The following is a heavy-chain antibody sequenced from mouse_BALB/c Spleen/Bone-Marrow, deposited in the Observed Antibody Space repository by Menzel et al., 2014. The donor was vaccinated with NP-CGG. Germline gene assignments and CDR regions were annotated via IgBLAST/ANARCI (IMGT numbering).Heavy chain of an antibody. CDR3: ARHAYYDQTEVSFVY. CDR1: GFSFSNNG. Sequence: EVRGGESGGGLVKSGGSLKLSCAASGFSFSNNGMSWVRQTPEKRLEWVATIGGAGRYTFYSDSVKGRFTISRDNAKNNLYLQLSSLRSEDTALYYCARHAYYDQTEVSFVYWGQGTLVTVSA. V-gene: IGHV5-9-2*01. J-gene: IGHJ3*01. D-gene: IGHD2-4*01. CDR2: IGGAGRYT.